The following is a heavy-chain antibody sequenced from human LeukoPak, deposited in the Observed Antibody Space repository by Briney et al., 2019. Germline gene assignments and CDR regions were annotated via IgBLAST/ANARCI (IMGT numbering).Heavy chain of an antibody. Sequence: GGSLRLSCTASGFTFSTYGMTWVRQAPGKGLEWVSAVSSGYVTYYADSVKGRFTISRDNSKNTLYLLMNSLRAEDTAVYYCAKDKNTTVTTPDYWGQGTLVSVSS. V-gene: IGHV3-23*01. J-gene: IGHJ4*02. D-gene: IGHD4-17*01. CDR1: GFTFSTYG. CDR2: VSSGYVT. CDR3: AKDKNTTVTTPDY.